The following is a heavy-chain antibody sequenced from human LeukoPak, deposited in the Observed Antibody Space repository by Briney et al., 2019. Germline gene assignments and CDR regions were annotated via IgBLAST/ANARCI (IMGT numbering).Heavy chain of an antibody. J-gene: IGHJ6*03. D-gene: IGHD3-3*01. V-gene: IGHV1-69*13. Sequence: GASVKVSCKASGGAFSSYAISWVRQAPGQGLEWMGGIIPIFGTANYAQKFQGRVTITADESTSTAYMELSSLRSEDTAVYYCARGPTLRFLEWWNYMDVWGKGTTVTVSS. CDR1: GGAFSSYA. CDR3: ARGPTLRFLEWWNYMDV. CDR2: IIPIFGTA.